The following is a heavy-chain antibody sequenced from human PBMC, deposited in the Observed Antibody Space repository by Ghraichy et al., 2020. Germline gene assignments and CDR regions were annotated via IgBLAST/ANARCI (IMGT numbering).Heavy chain of an antibody. CDR2: IYTSGST. CDR1: GGSISSYY. V-gene: IGHV4-4*07. D-gene: IGHD2-15*01. Sequence: SETLSLTCTVSGGSISSYYWSWIRQPAGKGLEWIGRIYTSGSTNYNPSLKSRVTMSVDTSKNQFSLKLSSVTAADTAVYYCAREGRIVVVVAATYFDYWGQGTLVTGSS. CDR3: AREGRIVVVVAATYFDY. J-gene: IGHJ4*02.